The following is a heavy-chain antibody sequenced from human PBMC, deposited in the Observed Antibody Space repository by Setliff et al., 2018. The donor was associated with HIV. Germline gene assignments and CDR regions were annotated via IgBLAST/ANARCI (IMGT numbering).Heavy chain of an antibody. Sequence: PSETLSLTCTVSGGSISNYYWTWIRQPPGKGLEWIGYIYYRGSTNYNPSFKSRVTISVDRSKSQFSLKLSSVTAADTAIYYCTRGPEGVAGGDYWGQGILVTVSS. CDR1: GGSISNYY. CDR2: IYYRGST. V-gene: IGHV4-59*01. D-gene: IGHD3-3*01. CDR3: TRGPEGVAGGDY. J-gene: IGHJ4*02.